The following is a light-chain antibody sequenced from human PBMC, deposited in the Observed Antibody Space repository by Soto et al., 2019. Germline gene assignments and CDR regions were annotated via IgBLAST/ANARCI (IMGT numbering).Light chain of an antibody. CDR1: QSISSD. CDR3: QQYNNWPWT. V-gene: IGKV1-39*01. J-gene: IGKJ1*01. Sequence: DIQMTQSPSSLSASVGDRVTITCRASQSISSDLNWYQQKPGKAPKLLIYGASGLHSGVPPRFSGSESGTDFTLTISSLQSEDFAVYYCQQYNNWPWTFGQGTKVEIK. CDR2: GAS.